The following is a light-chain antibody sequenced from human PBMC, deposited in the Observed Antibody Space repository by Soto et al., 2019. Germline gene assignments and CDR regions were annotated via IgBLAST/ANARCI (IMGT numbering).Light chain of an antibody. V-gene: IGLV2-14*03. CDR2: DVS. Sequence: QSLLTQPASVSGSPGQSITISCTGTSSDVGGYNYVSWYQQHPGKAPKLMIYDVSNRPSGVSNRFSGSKSVNTASLTISGLQAEDEADYYCSSYTSSSTVVFGGGTKVTVL. CDR1: SSDVGGYNY. CDR3: SSYTSSSTVV. J-gene: IGLJ2*01.